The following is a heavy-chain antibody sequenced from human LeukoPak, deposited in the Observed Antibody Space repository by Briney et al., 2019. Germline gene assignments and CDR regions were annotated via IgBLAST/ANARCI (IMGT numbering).Heavy chain of an antibody. Sequence: GASVKVTCRVSGDTLTEISIHWLRQTPGKGLEWMGGLHPEDREVIYAQKFQGRVTMTEDSSTDTAYMDLRSLRSEDTAVYYCATAEQLVWGQGTLVTVSS. D-gene: IGHD6-6*01. V-gene: IGHV1-24*01. CDR1: GDTLTEIS. CDR2: LHPEDREV. J-gene: IGHJ4*02. CDR3: ATAEQLV.